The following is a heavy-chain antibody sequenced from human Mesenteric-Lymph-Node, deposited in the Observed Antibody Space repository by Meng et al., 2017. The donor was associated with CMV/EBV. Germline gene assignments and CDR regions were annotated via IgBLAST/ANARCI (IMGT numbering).Heavy chain of an antibody. CDR3: VRSNFWSGYYIDAFDI. Sequence: GESLKISCAASGFTFSSFSMNWVRQAPGKGLEWVSSISSSSSYADSVKGRFTISRDNAKNSLYLQMNSLRAEDTAVYYCVRSNFWSGYYIDAFDIWGQGTMVTVSS. J-gene: IGHJ3*02. CDR2: ISSSSS. V-gene: IGHV3-21*01. CDR1: GFTFSSFS. D-gene: IGHD3-3*01.